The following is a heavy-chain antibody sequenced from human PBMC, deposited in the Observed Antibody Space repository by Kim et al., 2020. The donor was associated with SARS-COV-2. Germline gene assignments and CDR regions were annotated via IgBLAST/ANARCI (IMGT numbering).Heavy chain of an antibody. CDR2: INPNSGGT. D-gene: IGHD3-3*01. CDR1: GYTFTEYY. Sequence: ASVKVSCKASGYTFTEYYIHWVRQAPGQGLEWVGRINPNSGGTNYAQKFQGRVTMTRDTSISTAYMELYTLRSDDTAVYFCARDRGQHDYWNAYYGYYFDYWGQGTLVTVSS. V-gene: IGHV1-2*06. J-gene: IGHJ4*02. CDR3: ARDRGQHDYWNAYYGYYFDY.